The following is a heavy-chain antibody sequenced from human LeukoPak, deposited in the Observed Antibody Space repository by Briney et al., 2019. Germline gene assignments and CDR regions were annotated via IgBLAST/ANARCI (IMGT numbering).Heavy chain of an antibody. CDR3: ARDVTVAPYDDFWSGAYYGGAFDI. D-gene: IGHD3-3*01. CDR2: IYSSGST. CDR1: GGFISSYY. J-gene: IGHJ3*02. Sequence: SETLSLTCTVSGGFISSYYWSWIRQPAGKGLEWIGRIYSSGSTNYYPSLKSRVTMSVDTSKNPFSMKLSSVTAADTAVYYCARDVTVAPYDDFWSGAYYGGAFDIWGQGTMVTVSS. V-gene: IGHV4-4*07.